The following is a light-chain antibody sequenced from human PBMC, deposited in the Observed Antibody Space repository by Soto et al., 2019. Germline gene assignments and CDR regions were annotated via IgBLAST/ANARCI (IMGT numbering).Light chain of an antibody. CDR3: QQYYSSIT. V-gene: IGKV4-1*01. CDR2: WAS. J-gene: IGKJ5*01. CDR1: QSVLYISNNKNY. Sequence: DIVMTQSPDSLAASLGERATINCKSSQSVLYISNNKNYLAWYQQKPGQPPRLLIYWASTRESGVPDRFSGSGSGTDSTLTTSSLQAEDVAVYYCQQYYSSITFGQGTRLEIK.